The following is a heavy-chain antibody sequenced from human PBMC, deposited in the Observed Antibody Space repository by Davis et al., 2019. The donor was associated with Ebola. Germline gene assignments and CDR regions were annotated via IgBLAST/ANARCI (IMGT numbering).Heavy chain of an antibody. CDR1: GFTFSDYY. CDR2: ITGSSNYI. V-gene: IGHV3-11*06. D-gene: IGHD3-22*01. Sequence: GESLKISCAASGFTFSDYYMSWIRQAPGKGPEWVSYITGSSNYIFYADSVKGRFTVSRDNAKNSLYLQMDSLRAEDTAVYYCARRDFDSRAEYFFDSWGQGTLVTVSS. CDR3: ARRDFDSRAEYFFDS. J-gene: IGHJ4*02.